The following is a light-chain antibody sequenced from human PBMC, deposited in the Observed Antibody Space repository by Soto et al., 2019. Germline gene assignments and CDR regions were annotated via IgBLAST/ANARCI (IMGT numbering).Light chain of an antibody. CDR1: HTISSSY. J-gene: IGKJ1*01. V-gene: IGKV3-20*01. Sequence: ENVLTQSPGTLSLSLGQRATLSCRASHTISSSYLAWYQQKPGQAPRLLIYAISDRATGVPDRFRGSGSGTDFTLTITRLEPEDFAVYFCQQYDSSPRTFGQGTKVEIK. CDR2: AIS. CDR3: QQYDSSPRT.